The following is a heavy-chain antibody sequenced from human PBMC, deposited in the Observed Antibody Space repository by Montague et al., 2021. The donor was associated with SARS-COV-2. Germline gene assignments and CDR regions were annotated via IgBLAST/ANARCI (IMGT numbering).Heavy chain of an antibody. Sequence: SETPSLTCTVSGDFVSHDFWTWIRQPPGKGLEWIGYVYYSRSSSYNPSXXGRVSIAVDTSKNQFSLRLSTVTAADTAIYYCVRDPAPSGSGTFYDYWGQGTLVAVSS. CDR1: GDFVSHDF. V-gene: IGHV4-59*02. CDR3: VRDPAPSGSGTFYDY. D-gene: IGHD1-26*01. CDR2: VYYSRSS. J-gene: IGHJ4*02.